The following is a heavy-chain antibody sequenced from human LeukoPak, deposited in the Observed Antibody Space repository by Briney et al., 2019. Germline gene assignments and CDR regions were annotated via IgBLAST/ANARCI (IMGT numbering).Heavy chain of an antibody. V-gene: IGHV3-30*04. CDR1: GFTFSSYA. CDR2: ISYDGSNK. D-gene: IGHD5-24*01. J-gene: IGHJ4*02. Sequence: GGSLRLTCAASGFTFSSYAMHWVRQAPGKGLEWVAVISYDGSNKYYADSVKGRFTISRDNSKNTLYLQMNSLRAEDTAVYYCARDWGDGFYDYWGQGTLVTVSS. CDR3: ARDWGDGFYDY.